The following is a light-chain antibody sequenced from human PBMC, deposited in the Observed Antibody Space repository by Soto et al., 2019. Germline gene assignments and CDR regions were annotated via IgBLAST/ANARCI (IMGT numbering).Light chain of an antibody. V-gene: IGKV1-5*01. CDR2: DAS. CDR3: QQYNSYSNT. Sequence: IQMTQSPSTLSASVGDRVTITCRASQSISSWLAWYQQKPGKAPKLLIYDASSLESGVPSRFSGSGSGTEFTLTISSLQPDDFAPYYCQQYNSYSNTFCQGTKV. J-gene: IGKJ1*01. CDR1: QSISSW.